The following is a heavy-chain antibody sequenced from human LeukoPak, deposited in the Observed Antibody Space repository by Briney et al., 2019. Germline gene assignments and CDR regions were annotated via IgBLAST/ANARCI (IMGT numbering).Heavy chain of an antibody. Sequence: PGGSLRLSCVVSGFTFSTSAMSWVRQAPGKGLEWVSGISESGGSTYYADSVKGRFTSSRDNSKNTLYLQMNNLRAEDTAVYYCAKQLGYCSDGSCYFPYWGQGTLVTVSS. D-gene: IGHD2-15*01. CDR3: AKQLGYCSDGSCYFPY. V-gene: IGHV3-23*01. CDR1: GFTFSTSA. J-gene: IGHJ4*02. CDR2: ISESGGST.